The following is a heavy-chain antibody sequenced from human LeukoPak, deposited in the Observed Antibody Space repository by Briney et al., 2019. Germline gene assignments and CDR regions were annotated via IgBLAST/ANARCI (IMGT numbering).Heavy chain of an antibody. J-gene: IGHJ5*02. CDR3: ARARGPTGTTNWFDP. D-gene: IGHD1-1*01. V-gene: IGHV3-21*01. Sequence: GGSLRLSCAASGFTFSSYSMNWVRQAPGKGLEWVSSISSSSYSIYYADSVNGRFTISRDNAKNSLYLQMNSLRAEDAAVYYCARARGPTGTTNWFDPWGQGTLVTVSS. CDR2: ISSSSYSI. CDR1: GFTFSSYS.